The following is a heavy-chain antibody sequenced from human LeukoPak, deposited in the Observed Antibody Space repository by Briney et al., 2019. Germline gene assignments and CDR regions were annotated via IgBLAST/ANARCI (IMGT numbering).Heavy chain of an antibody. J-gene: IGHJ4*02. Sequence: RGSLRLSCAASGFTFSSYWMSWVRQAPGKGLEWVANIKQDGSEKYYVDSVKGRFTISRDNAKNSLYLQMNSLRAEDTAVYYCARDRTVTSAGGFRFDYWGQGTLVTVSS. CDR3: ARDRTVTSAGGFRFDY. CDR1: GFTFSSYW. D-gene: IGHD4-17*01. V-gene: IGHV3-7*01. CDR2: IKQDGSEK.